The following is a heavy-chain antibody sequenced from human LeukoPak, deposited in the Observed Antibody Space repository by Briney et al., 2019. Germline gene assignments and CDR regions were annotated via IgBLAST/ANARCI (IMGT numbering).Heavy chain of an antibody. CDR1: GFTFSSYG. J-gene: IGHJ1*01. CDR3: ATYSSLNRREFQF. V-gene: IGHV3-30*03. D-gene: IGHD3-22*01. CDR2: ISYDGSNK. Sequence: GGSLRLSCAASGFTFSSYGMHWVRQAPGKGLEWVAVISYDGSNKYYADSVKGRFTISRDNAKNSLYLQMNSLRAEDTAVYYCATYSSLNRREFQFWGQGTLLTVSS.